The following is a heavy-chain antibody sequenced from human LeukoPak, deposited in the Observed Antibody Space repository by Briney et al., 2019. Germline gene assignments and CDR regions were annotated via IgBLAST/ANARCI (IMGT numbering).Heavy chain of an antibody. CDR2: MNPNSGNT. Sequence: HWASVKVSCKASGYTFTSYDINWVRQATGQGLEWMGWMNPNSGNTGYAQKFQGRVTITRNTSISTAYMELSSLRSEDTAVYYCARGVSYYDFWSIDYYYYMDVWGKGTTVTVSS. J-gene: IGHJ6*03. D-gene: IGHD3-3*01. V-gene: IGHV1-8*03. CDR1: GYTFTSYD. CDR3: ARGVSYYDFWSIDYYYYMDV.